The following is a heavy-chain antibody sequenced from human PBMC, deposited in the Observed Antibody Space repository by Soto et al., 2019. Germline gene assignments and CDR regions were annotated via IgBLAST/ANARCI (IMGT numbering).Heavy chain of an antibody. V-gene: IGHV4-38-2*01. CDR3: ARGLYYYDSSGYSPDY. Sequence: SETLSLTCAVSGFSISTGYYWGWIRQPPGKGLEWIATIYHSGTTYSNPSLKSRVTISVDTPKNQFSLKLSSVTAADTAVYYCARGLYYYDSSGYSPDYWGLGTLVTVS. D-gene: IGHD3-22*01. CDR2: IYHSGTT. J-gene: IGHJ4*02. CDR1: GFSISTGYY.